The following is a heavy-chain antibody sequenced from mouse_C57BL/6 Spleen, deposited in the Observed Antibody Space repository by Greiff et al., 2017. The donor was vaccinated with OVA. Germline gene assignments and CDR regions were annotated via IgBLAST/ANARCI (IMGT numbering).Heavy chain of an antibody. CDR3: ARRRPGYFDY. J-gene: IGHJ2*01. CDR2: IDPSDSYT. V-gene: IGHV1-50*01. Sequence: VQLQQPGAELVKPGASVKLSCKASGYTFTSYWMPWVTQRPGQGLEWIGEIDPSDSYTNYNQKFEGKAPLTVDTSSSTAYMQLSSLTSEDSAVYYWARRRPGYFDYWGQGTTLTVSS. CDR1: GYTFTSYW.